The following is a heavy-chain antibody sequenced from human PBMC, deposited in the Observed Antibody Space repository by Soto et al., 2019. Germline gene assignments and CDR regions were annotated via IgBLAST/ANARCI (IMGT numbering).Heavy chain of an antibody. CDR2: IYSSGST. CDR1: GGSISNYY. J-gene: IGHJ3*01. Sequence: PSETLSLTCTVSGGSISNYYWNWIRQSPGKGLEWIAYIYSSGSTIYNPSLQNRVTISVDASKNQFSLKLTSVTAADTAVYYCARDRLAADAAEVAFDFWGRGTMVTVSS. V-gene: IGHV4-59*01. D-gene: IGHD6-25*01. CDR3: ARDRLAADAAEVAFDF.